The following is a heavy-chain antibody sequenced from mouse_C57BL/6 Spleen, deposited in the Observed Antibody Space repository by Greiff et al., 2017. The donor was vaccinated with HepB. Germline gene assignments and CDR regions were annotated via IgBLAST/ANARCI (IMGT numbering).Heavy chain of an antibody. J-gene: IGHJ2*01. CDR2: INPNNGGT. V-gene: IGHV1-18*01. CDR3: ARYYSNYPFFYFDY. CDR1: GYTFTDYN. Sequence: VQLQQSGPELVKPGASVKIPCKASGYTFTDYNMDWVKQSHGKSLEWIGDINPNNGGTIYNQKFKGKATLTVDKSSSTAYMDLRSLTSEDTAVYYCARYYSNYPFFYFDYWGQGTTLTVSS. D-gene: IGHD2-5*01.